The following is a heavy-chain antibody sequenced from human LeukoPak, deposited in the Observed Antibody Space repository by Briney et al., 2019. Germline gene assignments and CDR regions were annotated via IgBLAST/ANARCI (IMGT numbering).Heavy chain of an antibody. V-gene: IGHV3-53*01. CDR1: GFTFDDYG. J-gene: IGHJ4*02. CDR3: ARGAGHFDY. D-gene: IGHD3-10*01. CDR2: IYSGGST. Sequence: GGSLRLSCAASGFTFDDYGMSWVRHAPGKGLEWVSVIYSGGSTYYADSVKGRFTISRDNSKNTLYLQMNSLRAEDTAVYYCARGAGHFDYWGQGTLVTVSS.